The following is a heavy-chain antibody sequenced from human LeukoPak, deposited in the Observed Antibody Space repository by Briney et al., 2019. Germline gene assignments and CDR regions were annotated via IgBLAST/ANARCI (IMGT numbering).Heavy chain of an antibody. Sequence: SGGSLRLFCAVSGFIFNNYVMSWVRQTAGKGLEWVSGISDDGATTFYAESVKGRFTISSDNSTNTLYLQMNILTAEDAAIYFCAKRVHSSSWYAAFDYWGPGTLVTVSS. V-gene: IGHV3-23*01. CDR3: AKRVHSSSWYAAFDY. J-gene: IGHJ4*02. CDR2: ISDDGATT. CDR1: GFIFNNYV. D-gene: IGHD6-13*01.